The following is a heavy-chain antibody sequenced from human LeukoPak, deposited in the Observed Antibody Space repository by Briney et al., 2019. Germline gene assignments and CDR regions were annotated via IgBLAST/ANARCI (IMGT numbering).Heavy chain of an antibody. D-gene: IGHD6-6*01. V-gene: IGHV3-23*01. CDR2: VSGSGTNT. CDR3: AKDVGSSIAARRAFDY. CDR1: GFTFSSYA. J-gene: IGHJ4*02. Sequence: PEGSLRLSCAASGFTFSSYAMTWVRQAPGKGLEWVSAVSGSGTNTYYADSVKGRFTIYRDNSRNTLYLQMNSLRAEDTAIYYCAKDVGSSIAARRAFDYWGQGTLATVSS.